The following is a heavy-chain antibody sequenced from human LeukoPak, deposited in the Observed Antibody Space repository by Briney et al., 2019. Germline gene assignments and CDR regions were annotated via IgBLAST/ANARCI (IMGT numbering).Heavy chain of an antibody. CDR3: AKSTYSGSPSGFDY. V-gene: IGHV3-23*01. CDR1: GFTLSSYA. Sequence: GGSLRLSCAASGFTLSSYAMSWVRQAPGKGLEWVSPISGSGLSTYFADSVKGRFTISRDNSKNTLNLQMNSLRAEDTAVYYCAKSTYSGSPSGFDYWGQGTLVTVSS. D-gene: IGHD1-26*01. J-gene: IGHJ4*02. CDR2: ISGSGLST.